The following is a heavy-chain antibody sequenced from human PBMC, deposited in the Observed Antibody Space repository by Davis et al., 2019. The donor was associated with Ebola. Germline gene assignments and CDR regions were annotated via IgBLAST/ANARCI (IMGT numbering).Heavy chain of an antibody. CDR3: ARGGSDFDY. V-gene: IGHV3-30*04. J-gene: IGHJ4*02. Sequence: GESLKISCAASGFTFSSYAMHWVRQAPGKGLEWVAVISYDGSNKYYADSVKGRFTISRDNSKNTLYLQMNSLRDEDTAVYYCARGGSDFDYWGQGTLVTVSS. CDR1: GFTFSSYA. CDR2: ISYDGSNK.